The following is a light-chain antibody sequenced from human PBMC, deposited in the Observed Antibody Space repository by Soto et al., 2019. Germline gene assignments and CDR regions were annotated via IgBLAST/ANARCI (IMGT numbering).Light chain of an antibody. J-gene: IGKJ5*01. CDR2: WAS. Sequence: DIVMTQSPDSLTVSLGERATINCKSSQSVLSSSDNKNYLAWHQQKPGQPPKVLIYWASTRESGVPDRFGGSGSGTDFTLTINYLQAEDVAVYYCQQYHSGPITFGQGTRLEIK. CDR1: QSVLSSSDNKNY. V-gene: IGKV4-1*01. CDR3: QQYHSGPIT.